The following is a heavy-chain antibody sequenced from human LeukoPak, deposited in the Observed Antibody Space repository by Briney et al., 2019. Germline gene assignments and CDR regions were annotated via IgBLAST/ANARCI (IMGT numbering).Heavy chain of an antibody. Sequence: GASLKISCQGSGYSFTNSWIGWVRHMSGKGLEWMGFIYPADSDTRYSPSFQGQVTISADSSITTAYLQWTSLEASDTAIYYCVRPTNYFESSGYFFDYWGQGTLVTVSS. V-gene: IGHV5-51*01. CDR2: IYPADSDT. CDR1: GYSFTNSW. CDR3: VRPTNYFESSGYFFDY. D-gene: IGHD3-22*01. J-gene: IGHJ4*02.